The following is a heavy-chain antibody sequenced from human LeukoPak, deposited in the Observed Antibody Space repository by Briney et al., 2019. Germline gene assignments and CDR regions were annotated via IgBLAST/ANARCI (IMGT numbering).Heavy chain of an antibody. CDR3: ARGLSIAAAGFDY. J-gene: IGHJ4*02. D-gene: IGHD6-13*01. CDR1: GGTFSSYA. Sequence: ASVKVSCKASGGTFSSYAISWVRQAPGQGLEWMGGIFPIFGTANYAQKFQGRVTITADESTSTAYMELSSLRSEDTAVYYCARGLSIAAAGFDYWGQGTLVTVSS. CDR2: IFPIFGTA. V-gene: IGHV1-69*13.